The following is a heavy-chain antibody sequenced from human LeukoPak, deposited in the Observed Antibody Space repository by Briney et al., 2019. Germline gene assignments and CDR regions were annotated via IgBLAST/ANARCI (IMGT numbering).Heavy chain of an antibody. Sequence: ASVKVSCKASGYTLSDFGINWVRQAPGQGLEWMGWISTYNGDTKYAQKVQGGVTMTTDTSTSTAYMELRSLRSDDTAVYYCARDKKGIHDTFDIWGQGTMVTVSS. V-gene: IGHV1-18*01. CDR2: ISTYNGDT. J-gene: IGHJ3*02. D-gene: IGHD3-9*01. CDR3: ARDKKGIHDTFDI. CDR1: GYTLSDFG.